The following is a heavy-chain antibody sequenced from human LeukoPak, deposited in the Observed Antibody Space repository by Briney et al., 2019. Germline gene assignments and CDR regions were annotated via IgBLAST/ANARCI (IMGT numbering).Heavy chain of an antibody. D-gene: IGHD6-19*01. Sequence: GASVKVSCKASGGTFSSYAISWVRQAPGQGPEWMGGIIPIFGTANYAQKFQGRVTITADESTSTAYMELSSLRSEDTAVYYCARNADSSGWTVFDPWGQGTLVTVSS. CDR1: GGTFSSYA. V-gene: IGHV1-69*13. J-gene: IGHJ5*02. CDR2: IIPIFGTA. CDR3: ARNADSSGWTVFDP.